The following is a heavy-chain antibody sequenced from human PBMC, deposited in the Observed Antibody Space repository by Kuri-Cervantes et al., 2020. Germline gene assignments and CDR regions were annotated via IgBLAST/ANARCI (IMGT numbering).Heavy chain of an antibody. J-gene: IGHJ6*02. D-gene: IGHD2-2*01. CDR3: AREGASVRSYCSSTSCFSGMDV. Sequence: LRLSCAASGLTFSSYSMNWVRQAPGKGLEWIGYIYYSGSTYYNPSLESRVTISVDTSKNQFSLKLSSVTAADTAVYYCAREGASVRSYCSSTSCFSGMDVWGQGTTVTVSS. V-gene: IGHV4-31*02. CDR2: IYYSGST. CDR1: GLTFSSYS.